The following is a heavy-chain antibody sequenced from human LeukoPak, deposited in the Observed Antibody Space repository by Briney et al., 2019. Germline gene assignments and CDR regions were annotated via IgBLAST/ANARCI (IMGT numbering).Heavy chain of an antibody. CDR2: IWYDGSNK. D-gene: IGHD1-26*01. Sequence: SGGSLRLSCAASGFTFSSYGMHWVRQAPGKGLEWVAVIWYDGSNKYYADSVKGRFTISRDNSKNTLYLQMNSLRAEDTAVYYCATDAVGAMLDRFDYWGQGTLVTVSS. CDR3: ATDAVGAMLDRFDY. CDR1: GFTFSSYG. J-gene: IGHJ4*02. V-gene: IGHV3-33*01.